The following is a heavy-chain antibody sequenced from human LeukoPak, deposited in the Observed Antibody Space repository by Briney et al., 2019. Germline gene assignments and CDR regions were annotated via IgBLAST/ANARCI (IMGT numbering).Heavy chain of an antibody. CDR3: ARPHTGFDS. CDR2: ISSSGTTI. CDR1: GFTFSTYS. V-gene: IGHV3-48*04. J-gene: IGHJ4*02. Sequence: GGSLRLSCAASGFTFSTYSMNWVRQAPGKGLEWVSYISSSGTTIYYADSVKGRFTISRDNAKNTLYLQMNSLKPGDTAVYYCARPHTGFDSWGQGTLVTVSS.